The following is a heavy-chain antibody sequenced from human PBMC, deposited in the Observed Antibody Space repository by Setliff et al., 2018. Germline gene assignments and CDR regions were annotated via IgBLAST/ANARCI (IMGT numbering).Heavy chain of an antibody. Sequence: SETLSLTCTVSGGSIRSSTHYWGWIRQPPGKGLEWIGTIYYSGLTYYTPSLRSRATISVDTSKNRFSLQLSSVTAADTAVYYCAGYQGSGSNYKVVNWFDPWGQGTWVTVS. CDR3: AGYQGSGSNYKVVNWFDP. CDR2: IYYSGLT. J-gene: IGHJ5*02. V-gene: IGHV4-39*02. CDR1: GGSIRSSTHY. D-gene: IGHD3-10*01.